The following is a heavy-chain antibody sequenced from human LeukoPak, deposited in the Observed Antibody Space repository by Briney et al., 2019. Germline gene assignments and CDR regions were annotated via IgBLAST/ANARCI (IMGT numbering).Heavy chain of an antibody. CDR3: ARDSYYYGSASNDDDAFDI. Sequence: GGSLRLSCAASGFTFSSYSMNWVRQAPGKGLEWGSSISSSSSYIYYADSVKGRFTISRDNAKNSLYLQMNSLRAEDTAVYYCARDSYYYGSASNDDDAFDIWGQGTMVTVSS. V-gene: IGHV3-21*01. J-gene: IGHJ3*02. CDR2: ISSSSSYI. CDR1: GFTFSSYS. D-gene: IGHD3-10*01.